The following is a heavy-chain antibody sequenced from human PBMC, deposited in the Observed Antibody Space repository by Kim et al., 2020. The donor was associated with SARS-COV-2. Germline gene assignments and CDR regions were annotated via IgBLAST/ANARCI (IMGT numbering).Heavy chain of an antibody. V-gene: IGHV1-2*02. Sequence: ASVKVSCKASGYTFTGYYMYWVRQAPGQGLEWMGWINPNSGVTNYAQKFQGRVTLTRDTSISTAYMELSRLRPDDTAVYYCATRTHGDHDSCGYYLIDHYGMDVWGQGTTVTVSS. CDR3: ATRTHGDHDSCGYYLIDHYGMDV. CDR1: GYTFTGYY. J-gene: IGHJ6*02. CDR2: INPNSGVT. D-gene: IGHD3-22*01.